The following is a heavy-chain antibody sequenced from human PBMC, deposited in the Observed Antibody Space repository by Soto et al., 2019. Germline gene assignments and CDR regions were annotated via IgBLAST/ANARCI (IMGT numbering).Heavy chain of an antibody. J-gene: IGHJ4*02. CDR2: INAGNGNT. CDR1: GYTFTSYA. Sequence: QVQLVQSGAEEKKPGASVKVSCKASGYTFTSYAMHWVRQATGQRLEWMGWINAGNGNTKYSQKFQGRVTITRDTSASTAYMELSSLRPADTAVYYCERDVPAADYWGQGTLVTVSS. CDR3: ERDVPAADY. V-gene: IGHV1-3*05. D-gene: IGHD2-2*01.